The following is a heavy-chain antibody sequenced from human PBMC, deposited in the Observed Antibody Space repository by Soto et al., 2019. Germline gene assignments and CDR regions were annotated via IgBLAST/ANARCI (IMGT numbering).Heavy chain of an antibody. CDR1: GFTFSSYA. V-gene: IGHV3-23*01. J-gene: IGHJ4*02. CDR3: AKRVYSSGWTGGFEY. CDR2: ISDSGVST. D-gene: IGHD6-19*01. Sequence: EVQLLESGGGLVQPGGSLRLSCAASGFTFSSYAMSWVRQAPGKGLEWVSGISDSGVSTYYADSVKARFTISRDNSKNTLYVQMNSLRVEDTAVYYCAKRVYSSGWTGGFEYWGQGTLVTVSS.